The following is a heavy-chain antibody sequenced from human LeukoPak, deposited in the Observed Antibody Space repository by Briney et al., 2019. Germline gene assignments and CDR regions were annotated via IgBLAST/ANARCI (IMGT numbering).Heavy chain of an antibody. CDR2: IGVGSGNT. Sequence: SVKVSCKASGFTFSSSAVQWVRQARGQRFEWIGWIGVGSGNTNYAERFQDRVTITRDMSTSTTYMELSSLRVEDTAVYYCTKVRSGSSSWALRVFDYWGQGALVTVSS. D-gene: IGHD6-13*01. J-gene: IGHJ4*02. CDR1: GFTFSSSA. V-gene: IGHV1-58*01. CDR3: TKVRSGSSSWALRVFDY.